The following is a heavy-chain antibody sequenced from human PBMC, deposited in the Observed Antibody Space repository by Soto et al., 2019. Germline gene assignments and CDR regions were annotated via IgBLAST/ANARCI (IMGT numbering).Heavy chain of an antibody. D-gene: IGHD2-15*01. Sequence: HPGGSLRLSCAASGFPFSGYWMSWVRQAPGRGLEWVANIDLGGSEETFVDSVKGRFTISRDNAKNSLYLQMNSLRAEDTAVYYCARVRSHRQLIYFFDYWGQGALVTVSS. CDR2: IDLGGSEE. CDR3: ARVRSHRQLIYFFDY. CDR1: GFPFSGYW. V-gene: IGHV3-7*05. J-gene: IGHJ4*02.